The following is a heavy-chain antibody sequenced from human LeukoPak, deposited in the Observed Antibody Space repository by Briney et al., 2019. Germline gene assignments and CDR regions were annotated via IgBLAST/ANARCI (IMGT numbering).Heavy chain of an antibody. CDR3: AKVLGSYSFYGMDV. Sequence: GGSLRLSCAASGFTFSSYWMHWVRQAPGKGLVWVSRINSDGSSTSYADSVKGRFTISRDNSKNTLYLQMDSLRAEDTAVYYCAKVLGSYSFYGMDVWGQGTTVTVSS. D-gene: IGHD1-26*01. J-gene: IGHJ6*02. CDR2: INSDGSST. V-gene: IGHV3-74*01. CDR1: GFTFSSYW.